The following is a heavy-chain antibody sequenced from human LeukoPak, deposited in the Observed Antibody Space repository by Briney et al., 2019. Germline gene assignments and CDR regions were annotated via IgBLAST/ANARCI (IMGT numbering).Heavy chain of an antibody. CDR1: GFTFSSYA. Sequence: PGRSLRLSCAAPGFTFSSYAMHWVRQAPGKGLEWVAVISYDGSNKYYADSVKGRFTISRDNSKNTLYLQMNSLRAEDTAVYYCARDTLVVPAALHGWFDPWGQGTLVTVSS. V-gene: IGHV3-30-3*01. CDR3: ARDTLVVPAALHGWFDP. CDR2: ISYDGSNK. D-gene: IGHD2-2*02. J-gene: IGHJ5*02.